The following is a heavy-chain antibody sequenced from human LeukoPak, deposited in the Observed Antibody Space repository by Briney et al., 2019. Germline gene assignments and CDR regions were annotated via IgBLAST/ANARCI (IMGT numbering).Heavy chain of an antibody. CDR3: AREYSRGWYGGDWFDP. J-gene: IGHJ5*02. CDR1: GHPIRSYY. CDR2: IYCSRRT. Sequence: SVTLTLPCTLSGHPIRSYYGSWIRQAPGKGLEWIGYIYCSRRTNYNTSHKSRVNISVDTSKDQFSLKLSSVTAADTAVYYCAREYSRGWYGGDWFDPWGQGTLVTVSS. V-gene: IGHV4-59*12. D-gene: IGHD6-19*01.